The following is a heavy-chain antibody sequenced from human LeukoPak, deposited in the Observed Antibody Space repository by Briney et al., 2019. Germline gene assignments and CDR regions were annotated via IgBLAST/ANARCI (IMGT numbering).Heavy chain of an antibody. CDR2: ISGSGGST. Sequence: AGGSLRLSCAASGFTFSSYGMSWVRQAPGKGLEWVSAISGSGGSTYYADSVKGRFTISRDNSKNTLYLQMNSLRAEDTAVYYCAKPGELAEDHYDYWGQGTLVTVSS. V-gene: IGHV3-23*01. D-gene: IGHD3-10*01. J-gene: IGHJ4*02. CDR1: GFTFSSYG. CDR3: AKPGELAEDHYDY.